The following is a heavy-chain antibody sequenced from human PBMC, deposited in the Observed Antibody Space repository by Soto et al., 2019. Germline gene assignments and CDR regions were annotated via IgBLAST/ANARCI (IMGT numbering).Heavy chain of an antibody. CDR2: TYYRSKWYN. J-gene: IGHJ1*01. CDR3: ASISGHCDS. CDR1: GDSVSSNSAA. Sequence: SQTLSLTCAISGDSVSSNSAAWNWIRRSPSRGLEWLGRTYYRSKWYNDYAVSVKSRIAINPDTSKNQFSLQLNSVTPEDTVVYSCASISGHCDSWGQGSWVTVSS. V-gene: IGHV6-1*01. D-gene: IGHD6-19*01.